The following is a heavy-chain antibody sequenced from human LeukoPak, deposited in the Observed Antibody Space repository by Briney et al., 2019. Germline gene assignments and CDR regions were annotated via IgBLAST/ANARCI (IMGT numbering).Heavy chain of an antibody. V-gene: IGHV1-3*01. D-gene: IGHD3-22*01. CDR1: GYTFTSYA. Sequence: ASVKVSCKASGYTFTSYAMHWVRQAPGQRLEWMGWINAGNGNTKYSQKFQGRVTITRDTSASTAYMELSSLRSEDMAVYYCASTQYYYDSSGYPEPSRAFDIWGQGTMVTVSS. J-gene: IGHJ3*02. CDR2: INAGNGNT. CDR3: ASTQYYYDSSGYPEPSRAFDI.